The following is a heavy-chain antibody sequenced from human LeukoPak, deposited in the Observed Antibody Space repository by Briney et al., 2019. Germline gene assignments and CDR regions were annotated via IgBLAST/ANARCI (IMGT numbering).Heavy chain of an antibody. CDR2: IYYSGNT. CDR1: GGSISSSSYY. D-gene: IGHD3-10*01. J-gene: IGHJ3*02. V-gene: IGHV4-39*07. Sequence: KPSETLSLTCTVSGGSISSSSYYWGWIRQPPGKGLEWIGSIYYSGNTYYNPSLKSRVTISVDTSKNQFSLKLSSVTAADTAVYYCARVRSGSYDAFDIWGQGTMVTVSS. CDR3: ARVRSGSYDAFDI.